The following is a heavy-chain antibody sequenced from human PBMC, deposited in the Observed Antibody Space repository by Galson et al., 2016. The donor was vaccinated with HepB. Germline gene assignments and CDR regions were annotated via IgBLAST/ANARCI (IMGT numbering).Heavy chain of an antibody. CDR1: GFAFSSFW. J-gene: IGHJ5*01. V-gene: IGHV3-74*01. Sequence: SLRLSCAASGFAFSSFWMHWVRQAPGRGLVWVSRINSDGSNTTYADSVKGRFTISRDNARKTLDLQMNSLRAEDTAVYYCVRSYGQETWGQGTLVTVSS. CDR2: INSDGSNT. CDR3: VRSYGQET. D-gene: IGHD3-10*01.